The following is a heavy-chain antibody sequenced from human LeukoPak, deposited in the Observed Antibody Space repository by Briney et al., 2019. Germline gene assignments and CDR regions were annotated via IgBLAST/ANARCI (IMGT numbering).Heavy chain of an antibody. CDR3: ASLCTAMVNGGMDV. Sequence: SETLSLTCAVSGGSISSSNWWSWVRQPPGKGLEWIGEIYHSGSTNYNPSLKSRVTISVDKSKNQFSLKLSSVTAADTAVYYCASLCTAMVNGGMDVWGQGTTVTVSS. CDR2: IYHSGST. CDR1: GGSISSSNW. J-gene: IGHJ6*02. V-gene: IGHV4-4*02. D-gene: IGHD5-18*01.